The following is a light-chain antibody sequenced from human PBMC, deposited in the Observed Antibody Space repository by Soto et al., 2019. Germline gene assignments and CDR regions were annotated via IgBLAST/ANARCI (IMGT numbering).Light chain of an antibody. CDR2: QDT. J-gene: IGLJ2*01. V-gene: IGLV3-1*01. CDR3: QAWDSSTHVV. Sequence: SYELSQPPSVSVSPGQTASITCSGDKLGSKYACWYQQKPGQSPVLVMYQDTKRPAGIPERFSGSNSGNTATLTISGTQAMDDADYYCQAWDSSTHVVFGRGTKLTVL. CDR1: KLGSKY.